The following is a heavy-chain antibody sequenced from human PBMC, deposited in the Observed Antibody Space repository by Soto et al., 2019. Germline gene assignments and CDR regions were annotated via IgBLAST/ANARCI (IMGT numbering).Heavy chain of an antibody. CDR2: INPKSRGT. CDR1: GYTNTDYF. J-gene: IGHJ5*02. Sequence: ASVKVSCKASGYTNTDYFIHWVRQAPGQGFEWMGWINPKSRGTTYAQKFQGRVTMTRDTSNSTAYMELRGLRSDDTAIYYCARVTLKAGNWFDPWGQGTLVTVSS. CDR3: ARVTLKAGNWFDP. V-gene: IGHV1-2*02.